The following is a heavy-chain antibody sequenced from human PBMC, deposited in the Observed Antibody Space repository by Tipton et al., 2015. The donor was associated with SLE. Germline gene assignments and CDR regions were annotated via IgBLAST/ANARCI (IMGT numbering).Heavy chain of an antibody. CDR1: GFTFNSYG. CDR3: AKGSGWWGDYFDY. V-gene: IGHV3-30*02. J-gene: IGHJ4*02. CDR2: ILPDGSNK. D-gene: IGHD6-19*01. Sequence: SLRLSCSASGFTFNSYGMHWVRQAPGKGLEWVTYILPDGSNKHYAGSVKGRFTVSRDNSKNTLYLQMNSLRAEDTAVYYCAKGSGWWGDYFDYWGQGTLVTVSS.